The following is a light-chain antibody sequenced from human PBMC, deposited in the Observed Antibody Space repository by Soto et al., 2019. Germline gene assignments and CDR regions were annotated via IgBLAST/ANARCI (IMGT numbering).Light chain of an antibody. J-gene: IGKJ4*01. Sequence: DIQMTQSPSTLSASVGDRVTITCRASQNINNWLAWYQQKPGKAPKLLIYDASSLESGVTSRFSGSGSGTDFTLTISSLQPDDLATYYCQQYNSLTFGGGTKVEIK. CDR2: DAS. CDR3: QQYNSLT. V-gene: IGKV1-5*01. CDR1: QNINNW.